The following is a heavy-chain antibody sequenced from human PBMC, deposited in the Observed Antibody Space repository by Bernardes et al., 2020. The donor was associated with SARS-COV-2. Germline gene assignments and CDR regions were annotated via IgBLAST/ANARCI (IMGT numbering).Heavy chain of an antibody. CDR2: INSDGSIT. D-gene: IGHD1-26*01. V-gene: IGHV3-74*01. Sequence: GGSLRLSCGTSGFTFSSYRMHWVRQGSGKGLVWVSRINSDGSITNYADSVKGRFTISRDNAKNTLYLQMNSPRGEDTAVYYCARGSGNYYFDYWGQGTLVSVSS. J-gene: IGHJ4*02. CDR1: GFTFSSYR. CDR3: ARGSGNYYFDY.